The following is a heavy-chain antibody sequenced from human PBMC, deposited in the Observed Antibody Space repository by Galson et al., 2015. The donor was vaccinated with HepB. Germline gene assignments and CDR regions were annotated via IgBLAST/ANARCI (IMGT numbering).Heavy chain of an antibody. CDR2: IKTDGGST. J-gene: IGHJ4*02. CDR1: GFIFSTHA. D-gene: IGHD7-27*01. CDR3: ARKHQTGDCRGYFDH. Sequence: SLRLSCAASGFIFSTHAMHWVRQAPGKGLEYVSGIKTDGGSTYYADSVKGRFTISRDNSKHTMYLQMSSLRTEDTAIYYCARKHQTGDCRGYFDHWGQGSLVTVSS. V-gene: IGHV3-64D*06.